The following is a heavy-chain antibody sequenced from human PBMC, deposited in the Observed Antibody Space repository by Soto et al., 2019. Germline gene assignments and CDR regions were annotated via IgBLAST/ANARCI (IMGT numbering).Heavy chain of an antibody. Sequence: RRLSCAASGFTFSSYSMNWVRQAPGKGLEWVSSISSSSSYIYYADSVKGRFTISRDNAKNSLYLQMNSLRAEDTAVYYCARDAVAYCGGDCYSGVVYGMDVWGQGTTVTVSS. CDR2: ISSSSSYI. V-gene: IGHV3-21*01. CDR3: ARDAVAYCGGDCYSGVVYGMDV. J-gene: IGHJ6*02. CDR1: GFTFSSYS. D-gene: IGHD2-21*02.